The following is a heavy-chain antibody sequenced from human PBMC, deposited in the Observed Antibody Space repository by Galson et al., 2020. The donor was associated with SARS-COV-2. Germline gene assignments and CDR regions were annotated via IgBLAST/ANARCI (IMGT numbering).Heavy chain of an antibody. Sequence: SETLSLTCSVSGGPMSKYYWSWIRQSHGKGQDWIGNIYYSGGTKYNPSLKSRVSMSVDTSENQFSLKLNSVTAADTAVYYCARVGGNDGWNWFDPWGQGTLVTVSS. CDR1: GGPMSKYY. CDR3: ARVGGNDGWNWFDP. J-gene: IGHJ5*02. CDR2: IYYSGGT. D-gene: IGHD1-1*01. V-gene: IGHV4-59*01.